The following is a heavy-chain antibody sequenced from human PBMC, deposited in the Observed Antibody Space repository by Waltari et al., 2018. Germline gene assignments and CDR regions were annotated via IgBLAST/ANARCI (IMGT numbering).Heavy chain of an antibody. Sequence: QVQLQESGPGLVKPSETLSLTCTVSGYSISSGYYWGWIRQPPGKGLEWIGSIYHSGSTDYNPALKSRVTISVDTSKNQFSLKLSSVTAADTAVYYCARMVGYCSSTSCRNWFDPWGQGTLVTVSS. CDR2: IYHSGST. CDR3: ARMVGYCSSTSCRNWFDP. D-gene: IGHD2-2*03. CDR1: GYSISSGYY. V-gene: IGHV4-38-2*02. J-gene: IGHJ5*02.